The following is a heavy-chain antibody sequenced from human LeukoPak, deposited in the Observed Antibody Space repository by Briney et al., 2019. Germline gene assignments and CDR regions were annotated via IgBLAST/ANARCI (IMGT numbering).Heavy chain of an antibody. D-gene: IGHD1-1*01. V-gene: IGHV3-74*01. CDR1: GFTFSSNW. CDR2: ISGDGTTI. J-gene: IGHJ4*02. CDR3: ARDLSNNWKLDY. Sequence: GGSLRLSCAASGFTFSSNWMNWVRQAPGEGLVWVSRISGDGTTITYADSVKGRFTISRDNAKNSLYLHMNSLRAEDTAVYYCARDLSNNWKLDYWGQGTLVTVSS.